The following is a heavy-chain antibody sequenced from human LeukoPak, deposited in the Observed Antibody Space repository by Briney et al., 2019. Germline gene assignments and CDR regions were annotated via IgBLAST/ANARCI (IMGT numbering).Heavy chain of an antibody. J-gene: IGHJ3*02. CDR3: ASSGWDSDDAFDI. Sequence: ASVKVSCKASGGTFSNYVISWVRQALGQGLEWMGWISAYNGNTNYAQKLQGRVTMTTDTSTSTAYMELRSLRSDDTAVYYCASSGWDSDDAFDIWGQGTMVTVSS. V-gene: IGHV1-18*01. CDR1: GGTFSNYV. CDR2: ISAYNGNT. D-gene: IGHD6-19*01.